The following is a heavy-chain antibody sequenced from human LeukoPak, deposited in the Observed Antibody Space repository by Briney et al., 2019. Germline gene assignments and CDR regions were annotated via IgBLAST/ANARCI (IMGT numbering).Heavy chain of an antibody. D-gene: IGHD6-13*01. CDR3: AKDGRGYSSSWRDY. V-gene: IGHV3-30*18. CDR2: ISYDGSNK. Sequence: GRSLRLSCAASGFNFSSYGMHWVRQAPGKGLEWVAVISYDGSNKYYADSVKGRFTISRDNSKNALYLQMNSMRAEDAAEYYCAKDGRGYSSSWRDYWGQGTLVTVSS. J-gene: IGHJ4*02. CDR1: GFNFSSYG.